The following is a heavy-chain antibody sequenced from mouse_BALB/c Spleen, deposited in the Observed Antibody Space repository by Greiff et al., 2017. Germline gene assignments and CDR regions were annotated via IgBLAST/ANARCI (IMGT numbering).Heavy chain of an antibody. CDR3: ARGYDGYPDY. Sequence: EVHLVESGGGLVKPGGSLKLSCAASGFTFSSYAMSWVRQTPEKRLEWVASISSGGSTYYPDSVKGRFTISRDNARNILYLQMSSLRSEDTAMYYCARGYDGYPDYWGQGTTLTVSS. CDR1: GFTFSSYA. J-gene: IGHJ2*01. D-gene: IGHD2-3*01. V-gene: IGHV5-6-5*01. CDR2: ISSGGST.